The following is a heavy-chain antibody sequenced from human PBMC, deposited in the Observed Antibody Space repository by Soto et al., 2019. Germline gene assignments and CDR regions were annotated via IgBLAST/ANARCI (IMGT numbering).Heavy chain of an antibody. CDR3: ATHTLRRSYDFDY. J-gene: IGHJ4*02. V-gene: IGHV1-18*04. CDR1: GYTFTRYG. Sequence: ASVKVSCKACGYTFTRYGISWVRQAPGQGLEWMGWISAYNGNTNYAQKLQGRVTMTTDTSTSTAYMELRSLRSDDTAVYYCATHTLRRSYDFDYWGQGTLVTVSS. CDR2: ISAYNGNT.